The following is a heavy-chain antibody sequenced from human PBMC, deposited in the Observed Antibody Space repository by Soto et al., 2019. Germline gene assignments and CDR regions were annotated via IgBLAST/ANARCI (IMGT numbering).Heavy chain of an antibody. CDR1: GLTLSMWT. J-gene: IGHJ4*02. V-gene: IGHV3-21*06. Sequence: PGGSLRFSCAASGLTLSMWTLNWVRQTPGRGLEWVSSLGVSDDIFYAASVKGRFTMSRDRSKNVVYLQMNNLRAEDTAVYYCAKDESSGYSLKTNWGQGTLVTVSS. CDR2: LGVSDDI. CDR3: AKDESSGYSLKTN. D-gene: IGHD3-22*01.